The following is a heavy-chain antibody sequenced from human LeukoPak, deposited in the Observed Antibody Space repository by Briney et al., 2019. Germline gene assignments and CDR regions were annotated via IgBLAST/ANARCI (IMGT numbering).Heavy chain of an antibody. V-gene: IGHV4-31*03. CDR3: ARGRRSGRSWFDP. CDR2: IYYSGST. CDR1: GGSISSGGYY. Sequence: PSETLSLTCTVSGGSISSGGYYWSWIRQHPGKGLEWIGYIYYSGSTYYNPSLKSRVTISVDTSKNQFSLKLSSVTAADTAVYYCARGRRSGRSWFDPWGQGTLVTVSS. J-gene: IGHJ5*02. D-gene: IGHD6-19*01.